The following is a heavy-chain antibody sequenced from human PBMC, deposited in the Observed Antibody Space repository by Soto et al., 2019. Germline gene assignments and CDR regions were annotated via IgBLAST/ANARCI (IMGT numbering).Heavy chain of an antibody. D-gene: IGHD3-22*01. CDR1: GGSISSGGYS. Sequence: QLQLQESGSGLVKPSQTLSLTCAVSGGSISSGGYSWSWIRQPPGKGLEWIGYIYHSGSTYYNPSLKSRVTLSVDRSTNQFSLKLSSVTAADTAVYYCARGVYYDSSGGSFQHWGQGTMVTVSS. CDR2: IYHSGST. J-gene: IGHJ1*01. V-gene: IGHV4-30-2*01. CDR3: ARGVYYDSSGGSFQH.